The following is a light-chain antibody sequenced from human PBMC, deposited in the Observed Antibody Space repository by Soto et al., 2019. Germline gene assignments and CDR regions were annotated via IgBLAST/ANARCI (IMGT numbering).Light chain of an antibody. CDR1: ESIDNW. J-gene: IGKJ1*01. CDR2: AAS. CDR3: QQYHTDWT. V-gene: IGKV1-5*01. Sequence: DIQMTQSPSTLSASVGDTVTITCRASESIDNWLAWYQQKQGKAPKRLIFAASTLVRGVPSRFSGRGSGTEFTLTISSLQADDYATFYCQQYHTDWTFGQGTKVDIK.